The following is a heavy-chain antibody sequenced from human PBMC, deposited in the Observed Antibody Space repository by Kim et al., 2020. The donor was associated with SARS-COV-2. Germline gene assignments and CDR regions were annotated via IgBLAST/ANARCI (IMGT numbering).Heavy chain of an antibody. Sequence: GGSLRLSCAVSGFTLSSFGVHWVRQAPGKGLEWVAVISHDGRNKKYADSVKGRFTISRDDFENTLHLQMNSLRVEDTAVYFCAKDVSDVWSGGSNYRYSGMDVWGQGTTVTVSS. CDR3: AKDVSDVWSGGSNYRYSGMDV. V-gene: IGHV3-30*18. J-gene: IGHJ6*02. D-gene: IGHD3-3*01. CDR2: ISHDGRNK. CDR1: GFTLSSFG.